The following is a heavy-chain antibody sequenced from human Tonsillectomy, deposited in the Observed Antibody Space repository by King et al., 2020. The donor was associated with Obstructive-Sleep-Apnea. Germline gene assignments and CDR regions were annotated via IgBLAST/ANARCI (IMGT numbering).Heavy chain of an antibody. CDR3: ARVYGLGYGFDY. CDR2: IWYYGSNK. CDR1: GFTFSSYG. Sequence: VQLVESGGGVVQPGRSLRLSCAASGFTFSSYGMHWVRQAPGKGLEWVAVIWYYGSNKYYADSVKGRFTISRDNSKNTLYLQMTSLRAEGTAVYYCARVYGLGYGFDYWGQGTLVTVSS. V-gene: IGHV3-33*01. D-gene: IGHD4-17*01. J-gene: IGHJ4*02.